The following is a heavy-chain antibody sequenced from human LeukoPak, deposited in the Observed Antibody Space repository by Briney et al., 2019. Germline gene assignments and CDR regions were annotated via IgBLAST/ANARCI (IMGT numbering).Heavy chain of an antibody. D-gene: IGHD2-2*01. Sequence: ASVKVSCKASGYTFTDYAIHRVRQAPGQRLEWMGWISAYNGNTNYAQKLQGRVTMTTDTSTSTAYMELRSLRSDDTAVYYCARAVPYIVVVPAAMGRYIGWFDPWGQGTLVTVSS. V-gene: IGHV1-18*01. CDR2: ISAYNGNT. CDR1: GYTFTDYA. J-gene: IGHJ5*02. CDR3: ARAVPYIVVVPAAMGRYIGWFDP.